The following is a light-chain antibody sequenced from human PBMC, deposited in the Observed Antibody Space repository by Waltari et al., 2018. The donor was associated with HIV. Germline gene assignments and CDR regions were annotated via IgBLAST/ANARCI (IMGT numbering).Light chain of an antibody. CDR1: QGISSY. V-gene: IGKV1-9*01. J-gene: IGKJ4*01. CDR2: AAS. CDR3: QQVTSYPLT. Sequence: DIQLTQSPSFLSASVGARVSITCRASQGISSYLAWYQHKPGKAPMLLIYAASTLQSGVPSRFSGSGSGTEFTLTISSLQPEDFATYYCQQVTSYPLTFGGGTKVEIK.